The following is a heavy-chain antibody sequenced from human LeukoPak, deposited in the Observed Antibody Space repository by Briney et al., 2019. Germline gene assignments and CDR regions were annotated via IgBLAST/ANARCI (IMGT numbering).Heavy chain of an antibody. J-gene: IGHJ4*02. V-gene: IGHV1-8*02. Sequence: ASVKVSCKASGYTFTSYDINWVRQATGQGLEWMGWMNPNSGNTGYARNFQGRVTMTRHTSINTAYMEMSSLRSEDTAVYYCARTPRNGYIEGYWGQGTLVTVSS. CDR2: MNPNSGNT. CDR1: GYTFTSYD. D-gene: IGHD5-24*01. CDR3: ARTPRNGYIEGY.